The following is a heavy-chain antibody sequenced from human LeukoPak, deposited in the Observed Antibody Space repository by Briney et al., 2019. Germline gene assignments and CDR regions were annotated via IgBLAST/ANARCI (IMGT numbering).Heavy chain of an antibody. D-gene: IGHD6-13*01. J-gene: IGHJ4*02. Sequence: SVKVSFKASGGTFRSYVISWVRQAPGQGLEWVGRIIPIFGTANYAQKFQGRVTITTDESTSTAYMELSSLRSEDTAVYYCARSPPYSSSLSFDYWGQGTLVTVSA. CDR2: IIPIFGTA. V-gene: IGHV1-69*05. CDR1: GGTFRSYV. CDR3: ARSPPYSSSLSFDY.